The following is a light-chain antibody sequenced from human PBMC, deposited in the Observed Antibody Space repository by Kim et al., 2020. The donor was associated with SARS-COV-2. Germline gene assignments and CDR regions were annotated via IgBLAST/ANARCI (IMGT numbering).Light chain of an antibody. CDR3: QQYNRYSAT. CDR2: KTS. Sequence: SASVGDRVTITCRASQSISDWLAWYQQKPGKAPRLLIYKTSTLESGVPFRFSGGGSGTEFTLTISSLQPDDFATYYCQQYNRYSATFGQGTKLEIK. V-gene: IGKV1-5*03. CDR1: QSISDW. J-gene: IGKJ2*01.